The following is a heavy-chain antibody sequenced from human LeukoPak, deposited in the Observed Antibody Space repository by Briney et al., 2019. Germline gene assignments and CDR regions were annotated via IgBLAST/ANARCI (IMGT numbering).Heavy chain of an antibody. J-gene: IGHJ4*02. V-gene: IGHV4-39*01. Sequence: SETLSLTCTVSGGSISSSSYYWGWIRQPPGKGLEWIGSIYYSGSTYYNPSLKSRVTISVDTSKNQFSLKLSSVTAADTAVYYCARYSSSWYSNYWGQGTLVTASS. CDR1: GGSISSSSYY. D-gene: IGHD6-13*01. CDR2: IYYSGST. CDR3: ARYSSSWYSNY.